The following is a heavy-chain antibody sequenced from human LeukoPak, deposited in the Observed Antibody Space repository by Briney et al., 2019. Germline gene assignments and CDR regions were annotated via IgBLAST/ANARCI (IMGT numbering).Heavy chain of an antibody. CDR2: IYYSGST. J-gene: IGHJ6*02. V-gene: IGHV4-59*08. Sequence: PSETLSLTCTVSGGSISSYYWSWIRQPPGKGLEWIGYIYYSGSTNYNPSLKSRVTISVDTSKNQFSLKLSSVTAADTAVYYCARHSERRDGYNSRYYYYYGMDVWGQGTTVTVSS. D-gene: IGHD5-24*01. CDR1: GGSISSYY. CDR3: ARHSERRDGYNSRYYYYYGMDV.